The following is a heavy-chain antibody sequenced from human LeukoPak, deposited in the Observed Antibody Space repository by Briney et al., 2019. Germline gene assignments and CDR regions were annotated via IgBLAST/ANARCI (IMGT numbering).Heavy chain of an antibody. CDR2: IYYSGST. Sequence: SETLFLTCTVSGGCISSYYWIWIRQPPGKGLEWIGSIYYSGSTNYNPSLKSRVTISVDTSKNQFSLKLSSVTAADTAVYYCARDNGYPTGFDYWGQGTLVTVSS. D-gene: IGHD5-24*01. CDR1: GGCISSYY. CDR3: ARDNGYPTGFDY. V-gene: IGHV4-59*01. J-gene: IGHJ4*02.